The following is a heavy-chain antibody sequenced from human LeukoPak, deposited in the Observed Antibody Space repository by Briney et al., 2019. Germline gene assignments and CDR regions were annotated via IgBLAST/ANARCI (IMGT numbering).Heavy chain of an antibody. J-gene: IGHJ3*02. CDR3: ARAGYSSSWRDAFDI. Sequence: SVQVSCKASGYTFTSYYMHWVRQAPAQGREGMGIINSSGGSTSYAQKLQSRVTMTRDTSTSTVYMELSSVRPEDTAVYYCARAGYSSSWRDAFDIWGQGTMVTVSS. CDR2: INSSGGST. V-gene: IGHV1-46*01. CDR1: GYTFTSYY. D-gene: IGHD6-13*01.